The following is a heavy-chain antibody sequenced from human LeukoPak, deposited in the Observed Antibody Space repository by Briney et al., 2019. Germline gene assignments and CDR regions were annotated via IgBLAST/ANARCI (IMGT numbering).Heavy chain of an antibody. Sequence: ASVKVSCKASGHTFTSYGMSWVRQAPGQGLEWMGWISAYNGNTNYAQKLQGRVTMTTDTSTSTAYMELRSLRSDDTAVYYCARGVIVVVPAAQDAFDIWGQGTMVTVSS. CDR1: GHTFTSYG. D-gene: IGHD2-2*01. V-gene: IGHV1-18*01. CDR3: ARGVIVVVPAAQDAFDI. CDR2: ISAYNGNT. J-gene: IGHJ3*02.